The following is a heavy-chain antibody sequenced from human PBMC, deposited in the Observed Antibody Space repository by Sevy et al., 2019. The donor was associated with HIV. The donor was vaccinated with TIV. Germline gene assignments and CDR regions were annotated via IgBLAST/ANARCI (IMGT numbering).Heavy chain of an antibody. V-gene: IGHV4-39*01. CDR3: AAAGGWSHDAFDI. Sequence: SETLSLTCTVSGGSISSSSYYWGWIRQPPGKGLEWIGSIYYSGSNYYNPSLKSRVTISVDTSKNQFSLKLSSVTAADTAVYYCAAAGGWSHDAFDIWGQGTMVTVSS. CDR1: GGSISSSSYY. CDR2: IYYSGSN. J-gene: IGHJ3*02. D-gene: IGHD6-19*01.